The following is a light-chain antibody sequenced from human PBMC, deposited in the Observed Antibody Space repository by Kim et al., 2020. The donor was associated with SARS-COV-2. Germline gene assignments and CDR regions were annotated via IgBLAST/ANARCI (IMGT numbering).Light chain of an antibody. CDR3: NSRDSSGNVV. V-gene: IGLV3-19*01. CDR2: GKN. Sequence: VALGQTVRCNCQGDSLRIYYASWYQQKPGQAPVLVIYGKNNRPSGIPDRFSGSSSGNTASLTITGAQAEDEADYYCNSRDSSGNVVFGGGTKLTVL. CDR1: SLRIYY. J-gene: IGLJ2*01.